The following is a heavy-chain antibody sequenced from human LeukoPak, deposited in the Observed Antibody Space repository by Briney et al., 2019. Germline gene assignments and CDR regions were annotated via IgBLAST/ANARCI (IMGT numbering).Heavy chain of an antibody. Sequence: SETLSLTCAVYGGSFSGYYWSWIRQPPGKGPEWIGEINHSGSTNYNPSLKSRVTISVDTSKNQFSLKLSSVTAADTAVYCCASRSPYGDYAFDYWGQGTLVTVSS. D-gene: IGHD4-17*01. V-gene: IGHV4-34*01. CDR2: INHSGST. CDR3: ASRSPYGDYAFDY. CDR1: GGSFSGYY. J-gene: IGHJ4*02.